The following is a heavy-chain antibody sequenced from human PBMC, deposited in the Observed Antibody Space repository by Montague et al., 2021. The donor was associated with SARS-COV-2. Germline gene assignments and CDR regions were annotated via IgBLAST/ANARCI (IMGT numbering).Heavy chain of an antibody. V-gene: IGHV4-59*13. D-gene: IGHD3-9*01. Sequence: SETLSLTCTVSGGSISSYYWSWIRQPPGKGLEWIGYIYYSGSTNYNPSLKSRIAISLGTSKNQFSLKLSSVTAADTAVYYCARGSYEILRYGMDVWGQGTTVIVSS. CDR3: ARGSYEILRYGMDV. J-gene: IGHJ6*02. CDR1: GGSISSYY. CDR2: IYYSGST.